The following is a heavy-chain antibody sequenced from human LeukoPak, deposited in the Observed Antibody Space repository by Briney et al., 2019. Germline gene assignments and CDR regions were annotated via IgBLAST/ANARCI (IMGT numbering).Heavy chain of an antibody. V-gene: IGHV1-46*01. Sequence: ASVKVSCKASGYTFTSYYMHWVRQAPGQGLEWMGIINPSSGGATYAQNFQGRVTMTRDTSTSTVYMELSSLRSEDTAVYYCARGYSSSWRDLFDCWGQGTLVTVSS. CDR3: ARGYSSSWRDLFDC. D-gene: IGHD6-13*01. CDR1: GYTFTSYY. CDR2: INPSSGGA. J-gene: IGHJ4*02.